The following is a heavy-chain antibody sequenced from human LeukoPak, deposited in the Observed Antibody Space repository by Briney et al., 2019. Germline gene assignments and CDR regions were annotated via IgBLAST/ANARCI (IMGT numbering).Heavy chain of an antibody. D-gene: IGHD5-18*01. CDR1: GFSFSDHY. V-gene: IGHV3-11*03. J-gene: IGHJ4*02. CDR2: ISSSRSFT. Sequence: GGSLRLSCAASGFSFSDHYMSWIRQAPGKGLEWVSYISSSRSFTNYADSVKGRFTISRDTAKNSLYLQMNSLRAEDTAVYYCGRLRGYSYGLDYWGQGILVTVSS. CDR3: GRLRGYSYGLDY.